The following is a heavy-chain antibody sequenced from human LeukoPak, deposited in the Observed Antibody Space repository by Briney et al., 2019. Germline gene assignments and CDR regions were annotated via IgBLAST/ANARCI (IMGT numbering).Heavy chain of an antibody. Sequence: SETLSLTCTVSGGSISSYYWSWIRQPAGKGLEWIGRIYTSGSTNYNPSLKSRVTMSVDTSKNQFSLKLSSVTAADTAVYYCARTEYAYDSSGYFGVDWFDPWGQGTLVTVSS. CDR1: GGSISSYY. V-gene: IGHV4-4*07. J-gene: IGHJ5*02. D-gene: IGHD3-22*01. CDR2: IYTSGST. CDR3: ARTEYAYDSSGYFGVDWFDP.